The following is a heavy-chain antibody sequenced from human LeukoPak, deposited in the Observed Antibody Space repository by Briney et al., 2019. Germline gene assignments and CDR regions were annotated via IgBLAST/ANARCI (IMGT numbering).Heavy chain of an antibody. CDR3: ARGLNYYDSSGPTDY. CDR1: GYTFTSYG. Sequence: ASVKVSCKASGYTFTSYGISWVRQAPGQGLEWMGWISAYNGNTNYAQKLQGRVTTTTDTSTSTAYMELRSLRSDDTAVYYCARGLNYYDSSGPTDYWGQGTLVTVSS. J-gene: IGHJ4*02. CDR2: ISAYNGNT. V-gene: IGHV1-18*01. D-gene: IGHD3-22*01.